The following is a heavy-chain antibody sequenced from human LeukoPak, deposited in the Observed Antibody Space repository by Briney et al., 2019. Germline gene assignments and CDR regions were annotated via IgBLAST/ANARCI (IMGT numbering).Heavy chain of an antibody. Sequence: GGSLRLSCVASRFNFRNYGMHWVRQAPGKGLEWVAVISYDGSKRYYADADSVKGRFTISRDNSKNTLYLQMNSLRAEDTAVYYCARANYGDYLDYWGQGTLVTVSS. J-gene: IGHJ4*02. CDR3: ARANYGDYLDY. CDR1: RFNFRNYG. CDR2: ISYDGSKR. D-gene: IGHD4-17*01. V-gene: IGHV3-30*03.